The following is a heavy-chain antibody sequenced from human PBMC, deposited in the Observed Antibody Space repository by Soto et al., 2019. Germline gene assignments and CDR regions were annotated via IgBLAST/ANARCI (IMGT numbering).Heavy chain of an antibody. CDR3: AREGIRTYYYDSSGYSAAYDI. CDR2: ISSSSSYI. V-gene: IGHV3-21*01. Sequence: VQLVESGGGLVQPGGSLRLSCASSGFTFSSYSMNWVRQAPGKGLEWVSSISSSSSYIYYADSVKGRFTISRDNAMNSLYLQMNSLRAEDTAVYYCAREGIRTYYYDSSGYSAAYDIWGQGTMVTVSS. D-gene: IGHD3-22*01. CDR1: GFTFSSYS. J-gene: IGHJ3*02.